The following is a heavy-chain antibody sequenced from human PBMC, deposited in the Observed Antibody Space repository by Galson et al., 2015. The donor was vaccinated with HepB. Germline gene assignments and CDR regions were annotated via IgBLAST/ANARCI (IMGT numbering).Heavy chain of an antibody. CDR1: GGTFSSYA. D-gene: IGHD6-19*01. J-gene: IGHJ6*02. CDR2: IIPIFGTA. Sequence: SVKVSCKASGGTFSSYAISWVRQAPGQGLEWMGGIIPIFGTANYAQKFQGRVTITADESTSTAYMELSSLRSEDTAVYYCARVGDIAVAGTIGRSPLGGYYYGMDVWGQGTTVTVSS. V-gene: IGHV1-69*13. CDR3: ARVGDIAVAGTIGRSPLGGYYYGMDV.